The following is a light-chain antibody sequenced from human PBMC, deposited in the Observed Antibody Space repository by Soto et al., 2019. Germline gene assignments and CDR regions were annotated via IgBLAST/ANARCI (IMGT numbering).Light chain of an antibody. CDR3: QQYDNLPLT. CDR1: QDISNY. CDR2: DAS. V-gene: IGKV1-33*01. Sequence: DIQMTQSPSSLSASVGDRVTITCQASQDISNYLNWYQQKPGKAPKLPICDASNLETGVPSRFSGSGYGTDFTFTISSLQPEDIATYYCQQYDNLPLTFGGGTKVDIK. J-gene: IGKJ4*01.